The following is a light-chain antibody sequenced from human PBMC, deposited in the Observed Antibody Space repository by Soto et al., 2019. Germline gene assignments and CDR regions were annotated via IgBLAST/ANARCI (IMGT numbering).Light chain of an antibody. CDR3: QQYGSSPMYT. V-gene: IGKV3-11*01. Sequence: EIVLTQSPATLSLSPGERATLSCRASQSVTSYLAWYQQKPGQAPRLLIYDVSNRASGIPARFSGSGSETDFTLTISSLEPEDFAVYYCQQYGSSPMYTFGQGTKVDIK. CDR1: QSVTSY. J-gene: IGKJ2*01. CDR2: DVS.